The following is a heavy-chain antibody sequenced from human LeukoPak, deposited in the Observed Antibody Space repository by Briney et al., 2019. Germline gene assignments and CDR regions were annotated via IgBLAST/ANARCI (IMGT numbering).Heavy chain of an antibody. CDR3: ARVPPPPEMATPKGGGMDV. Sequence: GASVKVSCKASGGTFSSYAISWVRQAPGQGLEWMGRIIPILGIANYAQKFQGRVTITADKSTSTAYMELSSLRSEDTAVYYCARVPPPPEMATPKGGGMDVWGQGTTVTVSS. D-gene: IGHD5-24*01. V-gene: IGHV1-69*04. CDR2: IIPILGIA. CDR1: GGTFSSYA. J-gene: IGHJ6*02.